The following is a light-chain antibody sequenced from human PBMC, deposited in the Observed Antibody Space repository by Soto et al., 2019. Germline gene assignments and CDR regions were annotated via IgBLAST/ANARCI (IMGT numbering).Light chain of an antibody. CDR1: QSIGYS. Sequence: EMVMTQSPATLSVSTGAGATLSCRATQSIGYSLAWYQKKPGQAPRILIYGASTRVTGIPVRFTGSVSGTEFTLTITSLQSEDFAVYYCLQYKNWPEYTFGHGTKLEIK. V-gene: IGKV3-15*01. J-gene: IGKJ2*01. CDR3: LQYKNWPEYT. CDR2: GAS.